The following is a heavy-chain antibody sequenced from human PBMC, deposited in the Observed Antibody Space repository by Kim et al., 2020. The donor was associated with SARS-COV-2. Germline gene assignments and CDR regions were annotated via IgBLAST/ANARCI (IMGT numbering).Heavy chain of an antibody. D-gene: IGHD4-17*01. J-gene: IGHJ3*02. V-gene: IGHV3-11*03. CDR3: ARRAVTTSDDAFDS. Sequence: YADSVKGRFTISRDSGKNSLYLQMNSLRAEDTAVYYCARRAVTTSDDAFDSWGQGTRVTVSS.